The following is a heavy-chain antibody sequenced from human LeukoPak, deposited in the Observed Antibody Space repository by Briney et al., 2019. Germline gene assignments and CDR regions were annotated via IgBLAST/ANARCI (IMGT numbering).Heavy chain of an antibody. CDR1: GGSISSSSYY. CDR3: ARAMPIAAAGAYYYYYYMDV. D-gene: IGHD6-13*01. Sequence: SETLSLTCTVSGGSISSSSYYWGWIRQPPGKGPEWIGRIYTSGSTNYNPSLKSRVTISVDTSKNQFSLKLSSVTAADTAVYYCARAMPIAAAGAYYYYYYMDVWGKGTTVTVSS. V-gene: IGHV4-61*02. J-gene: IGHJ6*03. CDR2: IYTSGST.